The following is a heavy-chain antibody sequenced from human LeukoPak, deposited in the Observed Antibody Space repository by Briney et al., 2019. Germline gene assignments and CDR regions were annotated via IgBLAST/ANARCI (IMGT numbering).Heavy chain of an antibody. CDR1: GFTFSNYA. V-gene: IGHV3-23*01. CDR3: TRESPWFGDAFDI. CDR2: ISGSGGST. Sequence: GGSLRLSCAASGFTFSNYAMSWVRQAPGKGLEWVSAISGSGGSTYYADSVKGRFTISRDHSKDTLYLQMNSLKTEDTAVYYCTRESPWFGDAFDIWGQGTMVTVSS. J-gene: IGHJ3*02. D-gene: IGHD3-10*01.